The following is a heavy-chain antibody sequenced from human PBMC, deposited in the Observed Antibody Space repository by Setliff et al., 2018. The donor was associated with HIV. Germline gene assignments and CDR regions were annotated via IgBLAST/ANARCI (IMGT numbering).Heavy chain of an antibody. V-gene: IGHV3-66*02. CDR3: ARELYREWDY. D-gene: IGHD3-10*01. CDR2: IYGGGTT. J-gene: IGHJ4*02. Sequence: GGSLRLSCAASGFTVSSNYMSWARQAPGKGLEWVSVIYGGGTTHYADSVKGRFTISRDNSKNTVYLQMNSLRVEDTAMYYCARELYREWDYWGQGALVTVSS. CDR1: GFTVSSNY.